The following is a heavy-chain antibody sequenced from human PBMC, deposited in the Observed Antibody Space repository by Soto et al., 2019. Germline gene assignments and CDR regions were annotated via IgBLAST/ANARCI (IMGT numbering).Heavy chain of an antibody. Sequence: PSETLSLTCAVYGGSFSGYYWSWIRQPPGKGLEWIGEINHSGSTNYNPSLKSRVTISVDTSKNQFSLKLSSVTAADTAVYYCARGQATMVRGVIDSIYYYYGMDVWGQGTTVTVSS. D-gene: IGHD3-10*01. CDR2: INHSGST. V-gene: IGHV4-34*01. CDR1: GGSFSGYY. J-gene: IGHJ6*02. CDR3: ARGQATMVRGVIDSIYYYYGMDV.